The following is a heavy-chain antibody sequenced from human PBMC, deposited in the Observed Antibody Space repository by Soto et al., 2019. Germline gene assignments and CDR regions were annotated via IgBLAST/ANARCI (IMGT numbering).Heavy chain of an antibody. CDR1: GFTFSSYG. J-gene: IGHJ5*02. CDR3: AKLSSGFDP. V-gene: IGHV3-30*18. Sequence: PGGSLRLSCAASGFTFSSYGMHWVRQAPGKGLEWVAVISYDGSNKYYADSAKGRFTISRDNSKNTLYLQMNSLRAEDTAVYYCAKLSSGFDPWGQGTLVTVSS. D-gene: IGHD2-2*01. CDR2: ISYDGSNK.